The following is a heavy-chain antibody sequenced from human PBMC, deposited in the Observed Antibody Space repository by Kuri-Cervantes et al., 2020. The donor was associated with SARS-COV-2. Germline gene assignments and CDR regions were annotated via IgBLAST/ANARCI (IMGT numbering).Heavy chain of an antibody. CDR3: ARAPYLDFGAGSYYARGYYYYGMDV. Sequence: SETLSLTCAVYGGSFSGYYWSWIRQPPGKGLEWIGEINHSGSTNYNPSLKSRVTISVDTSKNQFPLKLSSVTAADTAVYYCARAPYLDFGAGSYYARGYYYYGMDVWGQGTTVTVSS. CDR2: INHSGST. J-gene: IGHJ6*02. V-gene: IGHV4-34*01. CDR1: GGSFSGYY. D-gene: IGHD3-10*01.